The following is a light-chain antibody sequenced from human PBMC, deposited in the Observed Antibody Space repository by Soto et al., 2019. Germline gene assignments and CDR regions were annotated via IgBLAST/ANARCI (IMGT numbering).Light chain of an antibody. CDR3: CSYTSSSTLVV. CDR2: DVS. V-gene: IGLV2-14*01. J-gene: IGLJ2*01. CDR1: STDVGGYNY. Sequence: QSALTQPASVSGSPGQSITISCTGTSTDVGGYNYVSWYQQHPGKAPKLMIYDVSNRPSGVSKRFTDSKSGNTASLTISGLQAEDEADYYCCSYTSSSTLVVFGGGTKLTVL.